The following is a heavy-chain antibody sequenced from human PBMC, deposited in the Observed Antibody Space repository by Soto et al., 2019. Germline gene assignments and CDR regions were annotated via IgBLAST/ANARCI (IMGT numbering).Heavy chain of an antibody. Sequence: GGSLRLSCAASGFTFSNAWMNWVRQAPGKGLEWVGRSKSKTDGGTTDYAAPVKGRFTISRDDSKNTLYLQMNSLKTEDTAVYYCTTDKPYYYDSSGPDAFDIWGQGTMVTVSS. CDR1: GFTFSNAW. V-gene: IGHV3-15*07. CDR3: TTDKPYYYDSSGPDAFDI. CDR2: SKSKTDGGTT. J-gene: IGHJ3*02. D-gene: IGHD3-22*01.